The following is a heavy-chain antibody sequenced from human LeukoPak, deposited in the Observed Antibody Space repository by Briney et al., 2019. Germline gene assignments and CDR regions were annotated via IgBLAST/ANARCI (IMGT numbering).Heavy chain of an antibody. Sequence: PSETLSLTCTVSGGSISSNSYFWGWVRQSPGKGLVWIRNIHYSGTTYYHPSLKSRVKISVDTSKNQFSLNLSYVTAADTAVYARPSWTGYDLNNDYGMDVWGQGTTVTVSS. D-gene: IGHD5-12*01. CDR1: GGSISSNSYF. CDR3: PSWTGYDLNNDYGMDV. CDR2: IHYSGTT. V-gene: IGHV4-39*01. J-gene: IGHJ6*02.